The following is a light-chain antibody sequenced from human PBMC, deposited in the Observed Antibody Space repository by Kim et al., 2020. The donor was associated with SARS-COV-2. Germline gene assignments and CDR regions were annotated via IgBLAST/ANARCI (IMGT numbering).Light chain of an antibody. Sequence: SASMGDRFTITCRSGLGIGRDVAWYQQKPGTAPNLLIYGAYTLHSGVPSRFSGSGSGTDFTLTISRLQSEDFATYYCQQYYTYPSFGQGTRLEIK. CDR1: LGIGRD. CDR2: GAY. J-gene: IGKJ5*01. V-gene: IGKV1-8*01. CDR3: QQYYTYPS.